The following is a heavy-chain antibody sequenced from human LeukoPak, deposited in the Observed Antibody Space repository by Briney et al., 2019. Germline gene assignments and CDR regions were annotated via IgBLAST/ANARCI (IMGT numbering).Heavy chain of an antibody. V-gene: IGHV4-59*01. CDR3: ARTYVANSFDI. Sequence: PAEALSLTCTVSGDSISSYYWSWIRQPPGKGLEWIGYIYYSGNTIYNPSLKSRVTFSVDTSKNQFSLKLRSVTAADTAVYYCARTYVANSFDIWGQGTMVTVSS. J-gene: IGHJ3*02. D-gene: IGHD3-16*01. CDR1: GDSISSYY. CDR2: IYYSGNT.